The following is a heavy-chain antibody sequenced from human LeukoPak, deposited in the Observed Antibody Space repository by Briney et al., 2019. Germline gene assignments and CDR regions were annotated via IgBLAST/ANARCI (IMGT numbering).Heavy chain of an antibody. CDR3: ARAPLGYCSSTSCYRTLYYFDY. V-gene: IGHV1-18*01. CDR2: ISAYNGNT. Sequence: ASVKVSCKASGHTFTSYGISWVRQAPGQGLEWMGWISAYNGNTNYAQKLQGRVTMTTDTSTSTAYMELRSLRSDDTAVYYCARAPLGYCSSTSCYRTLYYFDYWGQGTLVTVSS. J-gene: IGHJ4*02. D-gene: IGHD2-2*01. CDR1: GHTFTSYG.